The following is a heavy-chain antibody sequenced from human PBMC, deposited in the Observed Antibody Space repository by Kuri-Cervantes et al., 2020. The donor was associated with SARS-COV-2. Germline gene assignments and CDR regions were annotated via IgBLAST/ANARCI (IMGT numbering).Heavy chain of an antibody. Sequence: GGSLRLSCAASGFTFSSYSMNWVRQAPGKGLEWVSSISSSSSYIYYADSVKGRFTISRDNAKNSLYLQMNSLRAEDTAVYYCARAGLYYYDSSGYPFDYWGQGTLVTVSS. CDR3: ARAGLYYYDSSGYPFDY. D-gene: IGHD3-22*01. J-gene: IGHJ4*02. V-gene: IGHV3-21*01. CDR2: ISSSSSYI. CDR1: GFTFSSYS.